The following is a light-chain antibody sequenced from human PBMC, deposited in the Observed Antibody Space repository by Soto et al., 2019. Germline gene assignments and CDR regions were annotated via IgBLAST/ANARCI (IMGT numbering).Light chain of an antibody. CDR3: QSYDSSLSAYV. CDR1: SSNIGAGYD. Sequence: QSALTQPPSVSGAPGQRVTISSTGSSSNIGAGYDVHWYQQLPGTAPKLLIYGNSNRPSGVPDRFSGSKSGTSASLAITGLQAEDEADYYCQSYDSSLSAYVFGTGTKVTVL. V-gene: IGLV1-40*01. CDR2: GNS. J-gene: IGLJ1*01.